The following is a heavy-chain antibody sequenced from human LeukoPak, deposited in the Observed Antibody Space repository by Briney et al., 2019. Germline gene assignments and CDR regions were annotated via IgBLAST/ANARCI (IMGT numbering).Heavy chain of an antibody. J-gene: IGHJ4*02. Sequence: GGSLRLSCAASGFTFSSYAMSWVRQAPGKGLGWVSAISGSGGSTYYADSVKGRFTISRDNSKNTLYLQMNSLRAEDTAVYYCAKAGILSGYRSSRYYVDYWCQGTLVTVSS. CDR1: GFTFSSYA. CDR3: AKAGILSGYRSSRYYVDY. D-gene: IGHD6-13*01. CDR2: ISGSGGST. V-gene: IGHV3-23*01.